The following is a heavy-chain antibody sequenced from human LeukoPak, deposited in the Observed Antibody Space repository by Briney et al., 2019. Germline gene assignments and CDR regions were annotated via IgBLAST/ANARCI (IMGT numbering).Heavy chain of an antibody. Sequence: GGSLRLSCAASGFTFSSYSMNWVRQAPGKGLECVSSISSRSSYIFYADSVKGRFTISRDNAKNSLYLQMNSLRAEDTAVYYCAREVRSGDRFDPWGQGTLVTVSS. V-gene: IGHV3-21*01. CDR1: GFTFSSYS. D-gene: IGHD2-15*01. CDR2: ISSRSSYI. CDR3: AREVRSGDRFDP. J-gene: IGHJ5*02.